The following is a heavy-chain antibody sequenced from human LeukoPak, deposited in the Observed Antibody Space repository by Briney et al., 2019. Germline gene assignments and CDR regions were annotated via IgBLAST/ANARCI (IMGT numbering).Heavy chain of an antibody. V-gene: IGHV3-49*04. CDR2: IRSKAYGGTT. D-gene: IGHD3-10*01. CDR1: GFTFGYYA. CDR3: TRETKTYYYGSGSWGFDY. Sequence: GGSLRLSCTASGFTFGYYAMSWVRQAPGKGLEWVGFIRSKAYGGTTEYAASVKGRFTISRDDSKSIAYLQMNSLKTEDTAVYYCTRETKTYYYGSGSWGFDYWGQRTLVTVSS. J-gene: IGHJ4*02.